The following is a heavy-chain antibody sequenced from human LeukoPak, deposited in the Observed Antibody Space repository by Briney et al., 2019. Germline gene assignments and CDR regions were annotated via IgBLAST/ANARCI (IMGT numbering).Heavy chain of an antibody. CDR2: IYYSGST. J-gene: IGHJ3*02. CDR3: ARRVPRGAFDI. V-gene: IGHV4-39*01. CDR1: GGSISGSSYY. Sequence: PSETLSLTCTVSGGSISGSSYYWGWIRQPPGKGLEWIGSIYYSGSTHYNPSLKSRVTISVDTSKNQFSLKLSSVTAADTAVYYCARRVPRGAFDIWGQGTMVTVSS.